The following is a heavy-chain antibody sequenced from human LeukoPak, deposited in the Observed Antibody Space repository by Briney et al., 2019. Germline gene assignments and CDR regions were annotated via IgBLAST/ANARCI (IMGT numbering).Heavy chain of an antibody. V-gene: IGHV3-30*18. J-gene: IGHJ4*02. CDR1: GLTFSSYG. CDR2: ISYDGSNI. CDR3: AKVGCGSGYCACDY. D-gene: IGHD3-22*01. Sequence: PGRSMRRSCVASGLTFSSYGMHWARQAPGKGLEWVAVISYDGSNIYYAASVKGRVTIYRDNSKKTLYLQMDSLRAEDTAVYYCAKVGCGSGYCACDYWGQGTLVTVSS.